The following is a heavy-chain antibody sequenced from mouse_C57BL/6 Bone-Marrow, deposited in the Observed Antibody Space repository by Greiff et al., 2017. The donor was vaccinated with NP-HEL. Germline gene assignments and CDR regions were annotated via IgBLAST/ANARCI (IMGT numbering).Heavy chain of an antibody. D-gene: IGHD1-1*01. Sequence: QVHVKQPGAELVMPGASVKLSCKASGYTFTSYWMHWVKQRPGQGLEWIGEIDPSDSYTNYNQKFKGKSTLTVDKSSSTAYMQLSSLTSEDSAVYYCARGVYYGSSYAYWGQGTLVTVSA. CDR3: ARGVYYGSSYAY. V-gene: IGHV1-69*01. CDR1: GYTFTSYW. J-gene: IGHJ3*01. CDR2: IDPSDSYT.